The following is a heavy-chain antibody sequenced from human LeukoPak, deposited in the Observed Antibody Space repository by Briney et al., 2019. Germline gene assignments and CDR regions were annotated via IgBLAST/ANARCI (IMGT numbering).Heavy chain of an antibody. D-gene: IGHD2-15*01. V-gene: IGHV4-59*08. CDR1: GGSISSFY. CDR3: ARHVLSCRGRSCYPNWFDS. Sequence: SETLSLACTVSGGSISSFYWSWIRQPLGKGLEWIGYIYSTGGTTHNPSLKSRVTLSVDTSKNQLSLSLRSVTAADTALYFCARHVLSCRGRSCYPNWFDSWGRGILVTVSS. CDR2: IYSTGGT. J-gene: IGHJ5*01.